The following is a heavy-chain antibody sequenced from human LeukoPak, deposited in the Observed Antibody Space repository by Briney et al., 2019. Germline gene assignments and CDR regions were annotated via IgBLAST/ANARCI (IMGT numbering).Heavy chain of an antibody. CDR1: GHTFTGYY. V-gene: IGHV1-2*02. CDR3: ARGRWELREYYFDY. D-gene: IGHD1-26*01. CDR2: INPNSGGT. Sequence: ASVKVSCNASGHTFTGYYMHWVRQAPGQGLEWMGWINPNSGGTNYAQKFQGRVTMTRDTSISTAYMELSRLRSDDTAVYYCARGRWELREYYFDYWGQGTLVTVSS. J-gene: IGHJ4*02.